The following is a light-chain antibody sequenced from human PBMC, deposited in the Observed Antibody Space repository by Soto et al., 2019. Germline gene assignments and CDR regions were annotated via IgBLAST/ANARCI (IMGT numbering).Light chain of an antibody. CDR3: SSYTSSSTYV. CDR1: TSDVGGYNY. Sequence: QAMLSEPASVSGSTGESITISYTGTTSDVGGYNYVSWYQQHPGKAPKLMIYDVSNRPSGVSNRFSGSKSGDTASLTISGLQAEDEADYYCSSYTSSSTYVFGSGTKVTVL. CDR2: DVS. V-gene: IGLV2-14*01. J-gene: IGLJ1*01.